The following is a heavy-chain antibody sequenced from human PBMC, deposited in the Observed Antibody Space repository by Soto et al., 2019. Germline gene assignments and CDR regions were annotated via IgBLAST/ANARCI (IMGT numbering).Heavy chain of an antibody. CDR2: ISWNSGSI. V-gene: IGHV3-9*01. CDR1: GFTVDDYA. J-gene: IGHJ4*02. CDR3: ASGGSYYYFDY. Sequence: EVQLVESGGGLVQPGRSLRLSCAASGFTVDDYAMHWVRQAPGKGLEWVSGISWNSGSIGYADSVKGRFTISRDNAKNSLYLQMNSLRAEDTALYYCASGGSYYYFDYWGQGTLVTVSS. D-gene: IGHD2-15*01.